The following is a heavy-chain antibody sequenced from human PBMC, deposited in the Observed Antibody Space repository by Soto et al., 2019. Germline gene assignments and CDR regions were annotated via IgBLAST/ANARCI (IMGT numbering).Heavy chain of an antibody. V-gene: IGHV3-48*01. CDR3: AKATSTVARPFDY. J-gene: IGHJ4*02. CDR2: ISSSSSTI. Sequence: GGSLRLSCAASGFTFSSYSMNWVRQAPGKRLEWVSYISSSSSTIYYADSVKGRFTISRDNSKNTMYLQMNSLRAEDTAIYYCAKATSTVARPFDYWGQGTLVTVSS. CDR1: GFTFSSYS. D-gene: IGHD4-17*01.